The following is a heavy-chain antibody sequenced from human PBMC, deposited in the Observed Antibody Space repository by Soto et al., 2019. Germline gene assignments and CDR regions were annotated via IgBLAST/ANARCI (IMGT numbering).Heavy chain of an antibody. D-gene: IGHD6-13*01. J-gene: IGHJ6*02. CDR2: ISYDGSNK. CDR1: GFTFSSYG. V-gene: IGHV3-30*18. CDR3: AKDLPAYSSIWYKYYGMDV. Sequence: GGSLRLSCAASGFTFSSYGMHWVRQAPGKGLEWVAVISYDGSNKYYADSVKGRFTISRDNSKNTLYLQMNSLRAEDTAVYYCAKDLPAYSSIWYKYYGMDVWGQGTTVTVSS.